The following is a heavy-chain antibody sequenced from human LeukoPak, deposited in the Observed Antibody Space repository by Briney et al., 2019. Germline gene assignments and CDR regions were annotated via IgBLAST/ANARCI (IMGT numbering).Heavy chain of an antibody. CDR3: ARNRHSSWSPLYYFDY. D-gene: IGHD6-13*01. V-gene: IGHV3-23*01. CDR2: ISGSGGTT. CDR1: GFTFSSYV. Sequence: GGSLRLSCSASGFTFSSYVMSWVRQAPGKGLEWVSAISGSGGTTYYADSVKGRFTISRDNAKNSLYLQMNSLRAEDTAVYYCARNRHSSWSPLYYFDYWGQGTLVTVSS. J-gene: IGHJ4*02.